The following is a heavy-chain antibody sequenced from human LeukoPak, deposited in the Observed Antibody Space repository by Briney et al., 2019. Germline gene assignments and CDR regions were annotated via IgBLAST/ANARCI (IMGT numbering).Heavy chain of an antibody. V-gene: IGHV3-7*03. CDR2: IKQDGSEE. Sequence: GGSLRLSCAASGFTFSNYWMSWVRQAPGKGLEWVANIKQDGSEEYYVDFVKGRFTISRDNVKNSLYLQMNSLRAEDTAVYYCARAYADYWGQGTLVTVSS. CDR3: ARAYADY. J-gene: IGHJ4*02. CDR1: GFTFSNYW.